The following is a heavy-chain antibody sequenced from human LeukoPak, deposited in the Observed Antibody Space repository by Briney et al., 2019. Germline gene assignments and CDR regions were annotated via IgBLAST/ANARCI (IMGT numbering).Heavy chain of an antibody. CDR2: IYYSGST. D-gene: IGHD3-10*01. V-gene: IGHV4-59*08. Sequence: PSETLSLTCTVSGGSINNYYWTWIRQPPGKGLEWIGYIYYSGSTNYNPSLKSRVTISVDTSKNQFSLKLSSVTAADTAVYYCARQLDTIIRGVRHFYFDYWGQGILVTVSS. CDR3: ARQLDTIIRGVRHFYFDY. CDR1: GGSINNYY. J-gene: IGHJ4*02.